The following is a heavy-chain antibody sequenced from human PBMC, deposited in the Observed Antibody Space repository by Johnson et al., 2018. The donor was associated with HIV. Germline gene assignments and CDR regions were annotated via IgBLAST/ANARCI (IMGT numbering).Heavy chain of an antibody. Sequence: QVKLLESGGGWIQPGGSLRLSCAASGFTVSSNNMSWVRQAPGKGLEWVAVISYDGGNEYYADSMKGRFTISRDNSKNTLYLQMNSLRTDDTAVYYCASGGGCGGDCYSGYDGFPSASFLW. V-gene: IGHV3-30*03. D-gene: IGHD2-21*01. CDR3: ASGGGCGGDCYSGYDGFPSASFL. J-gene: IGHJ2*01. CDR1: GFTVSSNN. CDR2: ISYDGGNE.